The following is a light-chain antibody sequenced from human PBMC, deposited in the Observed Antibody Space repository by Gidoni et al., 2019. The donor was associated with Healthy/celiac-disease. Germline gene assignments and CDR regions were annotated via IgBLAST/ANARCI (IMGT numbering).Light chain of an antibody. V-gene: IGKV1-9*01. CDR1: QGISSY. J-gene: IGKJ2*01. CDR3: QQLNSDPYT. Sequence: IQSTHSPSFLSPSVGDRVTITCRASQGISSYLAWYQQKPGTAPKLLIYAASTWQSGVPSRFRGRGSGTELTLTIRSLKTEEWATYYCQQLNSDPYTFGQXTKLEIK. CDR2: AAS.